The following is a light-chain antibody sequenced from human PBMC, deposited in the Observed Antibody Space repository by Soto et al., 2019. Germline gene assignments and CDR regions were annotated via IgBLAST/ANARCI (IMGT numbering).Light chain of an antibody. CDR1: SGHSSYA. J-gene: IGLJ2*01. CDR3: QTWGAGFSVV. CDR2: VNTDGSH. Sequence: QSVLTQSPSASASLGASVKLTCTLSSGHSSYAIAWHQQQPEKGPRYLMKVNTDGSHNKGDGIPDRFSGSSSGAERYLTISSLQSEDEADYYCQTWGAGFSVVFGGGTQRTVL. V-gene: IGLV4-69*01.